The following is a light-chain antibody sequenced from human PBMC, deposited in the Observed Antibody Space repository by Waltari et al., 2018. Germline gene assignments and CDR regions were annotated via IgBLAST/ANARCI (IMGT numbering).Light chain of an antibody. V-gene: IGKV3-20*01. CDR3: QQYGASPST. J-gene: IGKJ5*01. Sequence: EIVLTQSPGTLSLSPGERATLSCRASQSISNNYLAWYQQKRGQAPRLLIYGASTRAIGIPDRFSGSGSGTDFTLTITRLEPEDFVVYYCQQYGASPSTFGQGTRLEIK. CDR1: QSISNNY. CDR2: GAS.